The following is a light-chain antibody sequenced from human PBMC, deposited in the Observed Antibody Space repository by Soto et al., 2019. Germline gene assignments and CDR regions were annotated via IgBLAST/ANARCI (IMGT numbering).Light chain of an antibody. CDR1: QFVSRR. V-gene: IGKV3-15*01. Sequence: EIVVTQSPATLSASPGERVTLSCRASQFVSRRLAWYQQRPGQVPRLLIYDTSTRPPGISARFSGSGSGTEFTLTISSLQSEDFAVYYCQEYIHWPPGMFGPGTTVDIK. CDR3: QEYIHWPPGM. CDR2: DTS. J-gene: IGKJ1*01.